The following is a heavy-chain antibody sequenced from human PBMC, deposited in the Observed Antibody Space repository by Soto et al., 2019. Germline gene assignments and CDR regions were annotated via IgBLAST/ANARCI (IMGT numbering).Heavy chain of an antibody. CDR2: ISAYNGNT. D-gene: IGHD2-15*01. CDR1: GYTFTIYG. J-gene: IGHJ4*02. CDR3: ARVGGDIVVPGVDY. V-gene: IGHV1-18*01. Sequence: ASVKVSCKASGYTFTIYGISWVRQAPGQGLEWMGWISAYNGNTNYAQKLQGRVTMTTDTSTSTAYMELRSLRSDDTAVYYCARVGGDIVVPGVDYWGQGTLVTVSS.